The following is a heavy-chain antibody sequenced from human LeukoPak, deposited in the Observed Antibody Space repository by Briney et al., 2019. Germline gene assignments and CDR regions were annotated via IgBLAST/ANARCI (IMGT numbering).Heavy chain of an antibody. V-gene: IGHV3-48*04. Sequence: GGSLRLSCAASGFTFSSYGMHWVRQAPGKGLEWVSYISSSSSTIYYADSVKGRFTISKDNAKNSLYLQMNSLRAEDTAVYYCARGFYGDYVPFDYWGQGTLVTVSS. J-gene: IGHJ4*02. CDR3: ARGFYGDYVPFDY. D-gene: IGHD4-17*01. CDR1: GFTFSSYG. CDR2: ISSSSSTI.